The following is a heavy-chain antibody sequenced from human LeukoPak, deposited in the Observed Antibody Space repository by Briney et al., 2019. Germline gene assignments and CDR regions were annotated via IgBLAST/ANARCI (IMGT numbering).Heavy chain of an antibody. CDR2: ITPYNGNT. V-gene: IGHV1-18*01. D-gene: IGHD6-13*01. J-gene: IGHJ6*03. CDR1: GYTFTSYG. CDR3: ARDTGYINYDYYYSMDV. Sequence: GGSVKVSCKASGYTFTSYGISWVRQAPGQGLEWMGWITPYNGNTNYAQKFQGRVTLTTDTSTSTAYVELRSLRSDDTAVYYCARDTGYINYDYYYSMDVWGKGTTVTVSS.